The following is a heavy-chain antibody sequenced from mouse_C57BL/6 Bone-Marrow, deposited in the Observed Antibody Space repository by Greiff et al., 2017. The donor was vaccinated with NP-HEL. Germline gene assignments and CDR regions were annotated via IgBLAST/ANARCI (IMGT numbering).Heavy chain of an antibody. CDR1: GYSITSGYY. D-gene: IGHD2-4*01. V-gene: IGHV3-6*01. CDR2: ISYDGSN. Sequence: ESGPGLVKPSQSLSLTCSVTGYSITSGYYWNWIRQFPGNKLEWMGYISYDGSNNYNPSLKNRISITRDTSKNQFFLKLNSVTTEDTATYYCARVHDYADYWGQGTTLTVSS. J-gene: IGHJ2*01. CDR3: ARVHDYADY.